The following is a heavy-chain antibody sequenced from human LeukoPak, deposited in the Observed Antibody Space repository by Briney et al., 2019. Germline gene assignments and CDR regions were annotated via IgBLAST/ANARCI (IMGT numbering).Heavy chain of an antibody. CDR1: GYTFTSYG. V-gene: IGHV1-18*01. Sequence: ASVKVSCKASGYTFTSYGISWVRQAPGQGLEWTGWISAYNGNTNYAQELQGRVTMTTDTSTSTAYMELRSLRSDDTAVYYCARDEEQQLVSEYFQHWGQGTLVTVSS. D-gene: IGHD6-13*01. CDR2: ISAYNGNT. CDR3: ARDEEQQLVSEYFQH. J-gene: IGHJ1*01.